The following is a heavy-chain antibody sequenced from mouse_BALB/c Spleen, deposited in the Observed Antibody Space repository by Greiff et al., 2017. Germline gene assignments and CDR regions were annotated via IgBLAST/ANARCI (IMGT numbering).Heavy chain of an antibody. CDR1: GFTFSSYA. CDR2: ISSGGSYT. Sequence: EVKLMESGGGLVKPGGSLKLSCAASGFTFSSYAMSWVRQSPEKRLEWVAEISSGGSYTYYPDTVTGRFTISRDNAKNTLYLEMSSLRSEDTAMYYCARGGFTTVDYFDYWGQGTTLTVSS. J-gene: IGHJ2*01. CDR3: ARGGFTTVDYFDY. V-gene: IGHV5-9-4*01. D-gene: IGHD1-1*01.